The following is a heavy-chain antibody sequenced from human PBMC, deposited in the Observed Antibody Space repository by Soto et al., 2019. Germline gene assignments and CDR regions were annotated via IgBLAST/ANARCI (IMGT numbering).Heavy chain of an antibody. CDR2: INPSGGST. Sequence: ASVKVSCKASGYTFTSYYMHWVRQAPGQGLEWMGIINPSGGSTSYAQKFQGRVTMTRDTSTSTVYMELSSLRSEDTALYYCARVLYSYGHFDYWGQGTLVTVSS. J-gene: IGHJ4*02. V-gene: IGHV1-46*03. CDR3: ARVLYSYGHFDY. D-gene: IGHD5-18*01. CDR1: GYTFTSYY.